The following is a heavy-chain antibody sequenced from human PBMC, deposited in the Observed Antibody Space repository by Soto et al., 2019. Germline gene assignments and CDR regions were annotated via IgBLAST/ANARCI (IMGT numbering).Heavy chain of an antibody. CDR3: ARRYCSGGSCYDDAFDI. CDR1: GFTFSSYS. D-gene: IGHD2-15*01. J-gene: IGHJ3*02. V-gene: IGHV3-21*01. CDR2: ISSSSSYI. Sequence: EVQLVESGGGLVKPGGSLRLSCAASGFTFSSYSMNWVRQAPGKGLEWVSSISSSSSYIYYADSVKGRLTISRDNAKNSLYLQMNSLRAEDTAVYYCARRYCSGGSCYDDAFDIWGQGTIVTVSS.